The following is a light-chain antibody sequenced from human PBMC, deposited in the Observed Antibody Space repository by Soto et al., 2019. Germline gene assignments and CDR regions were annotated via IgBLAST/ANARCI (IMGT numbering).Light chain of an antibody. CDR2: LGS. J-gene: IGKJ1*01. CDR1: QSLLSSNGYNY. CDR3: MQALRAPPT. Sequence: DIVMTQSPLSLPVTPGEPASISCRPSQSLLSSNGYNYLDWYLQKPGQSPQLLIYLGSNRASGVPDRFSGSGAGTDFTLEISRVEAEDVGIYHCMQALRAPPTFGQGTKVEI. V-gene: IGKV2-28*01.